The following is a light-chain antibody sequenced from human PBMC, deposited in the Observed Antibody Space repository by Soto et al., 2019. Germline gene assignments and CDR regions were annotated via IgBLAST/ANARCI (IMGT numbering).Light chain of an antibody. CDR3: QQYNSYSPLT. V-gene: IGKV3-20*01. J-gene: IGKJ4*01. CDR1: QSVSSSY. CDR2: DAS. Sequence: ESVLTQSPGTLSLSPGERAALSCRASQSVSSSYLAWYQQKPGQAPRLLIYDASNRATGIPARFSGSGSGTDFTLTISFLQPDDFATYYCQQYNSYSPLTFGGGTKVDIK.